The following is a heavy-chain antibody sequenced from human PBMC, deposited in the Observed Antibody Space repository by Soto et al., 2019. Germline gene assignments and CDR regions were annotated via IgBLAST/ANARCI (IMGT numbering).Heavy chain of an antibody. CDR2: SYYIGST. CDR1: GGSISSVGYY. Sequence: QVQLQESGPGLVKPSQTLSLTCTVSGGSISSVGYYWSWIRQHPGKVLEWIGYSYYIGSTYYNLSLKSRVSISVDTSKTQFALKLSSVTAADKAVYYGARLLWFGELSGYYGMDVWGQGTTVTVSS. J-gene: IGHJ6*02. CDR3: ARLLWFGELSGYYGMDV. V-gene: IGHV4-31*03. D-gene: IGHD3-10*01.